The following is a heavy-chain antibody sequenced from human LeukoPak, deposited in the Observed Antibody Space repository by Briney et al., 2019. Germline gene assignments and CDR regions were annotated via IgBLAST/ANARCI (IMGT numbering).Heavy chain of an antibody. CDR2: ISYDGSNK. J-gene: IGHJ4*02. V-gene: IGHV3-30-3*01. CDR1: GFTFSNYN. D-gene: IGHD3-22*01. CDR3: ARERYNYYDSSGYRHYFDY. Sequence: PGGSLRLSCAASGFTFSNYNINWVRQAPGKGLEWVAVISYDGSNKYYADSVKGRFTISRDNSKNTLYLQMNSLRAEDTAVYYCARERYNYYDSSGYRHYFDYWGQGTLVTVSS.